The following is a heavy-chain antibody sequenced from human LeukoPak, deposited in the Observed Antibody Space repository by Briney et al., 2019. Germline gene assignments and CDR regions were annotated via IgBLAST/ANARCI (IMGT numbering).Heavy chain of an antibody. D-gene: IGHD2-2*01. V-gene: IGHV4-59*01. Sequence: PSETLSLTCTVSGGSISSYYWSWIRQPPGKGLEWIGYIYYSGSTNYNPSPKSRVTISVDTSKNQFSLKLSSVTAADTAVYYCARGYYCSSTSCPPFSYYYYYYMDVWGKGTTVTVSS. CDR1: GGSISSYY. CDR2: IYYSGST. J-gene: IGHJ6*03. CDR3: ARGYYCSSTSCPPFSYYYYYYMDV.